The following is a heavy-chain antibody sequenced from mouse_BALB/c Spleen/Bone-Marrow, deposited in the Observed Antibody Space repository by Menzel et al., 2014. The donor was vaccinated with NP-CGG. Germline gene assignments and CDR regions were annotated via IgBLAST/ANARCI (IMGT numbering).Heavy chain of an antibody. D-gene: IGHD1-1*01. V-gene: IGHV1S34*01. CDR2: ISCYNGAT. J-gene: IGHJ2*01. Sequence: LVKTGASVKISCKASGYSFTGYYMHWVKQSHGKSLEWIGYISCYNGATSYNQKFKGKATFTVDTSSSTAYMQFNSLTSEDSAVYYCARGIYYGSGSYFDYWGQGTTLTVSS. CDR1: GYSFTGYY. CDR3: ARGIYYGSGSYFDY.